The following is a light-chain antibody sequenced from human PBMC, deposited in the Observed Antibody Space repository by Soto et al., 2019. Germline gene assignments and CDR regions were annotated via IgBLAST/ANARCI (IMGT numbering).Light chain of an antibody. J-gene: IGKJ2*01. CDR3: QQYHSNPST. Sequence: DIVMTQSPDSLAVSLGERATINCKSSQSLYNSNNLNYLAWYQQKPGLPPKLLLYWASTRESGVPDRFNGRGSGTDYTLTISSLQAADVAVYYCQQYHSNPSTFGQGTKLEIK. CDR1: QSLYNSNNLNY. CDR2: WAS. V-gene: IGKV4-1*01.